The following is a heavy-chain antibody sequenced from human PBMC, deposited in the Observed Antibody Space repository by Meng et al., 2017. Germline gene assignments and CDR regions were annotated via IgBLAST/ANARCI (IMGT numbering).Heavy chain of an antibody. J-gene: IGHJ4*02. CDR3: ARDNEGDFDWLLSFDY. V-gene: IGHV1-18*01. CDR2: ISAYNGNT. CDR1: GYTFTSYG. D-gene: IGHD3-9*01. Sequence: VQVVQSGAEGKKPGALVKVSCKASGYTFTSYGISWVRQAPGQGLEWMGWISAYNGNTNYAQKLQGRVTMTTDTSTSTAYMELRSLRSDDTAVYYCARDNEGDFDWLLSFDYWGQGTLVTVSS.